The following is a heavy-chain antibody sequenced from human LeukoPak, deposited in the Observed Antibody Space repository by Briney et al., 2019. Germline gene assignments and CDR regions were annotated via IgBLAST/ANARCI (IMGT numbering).Heavy chain of an antibody. CDR2: ISGSGGST. CDR1: GFTFSSYA. J-gene: IGHJ3*02. D-gene: IGHD2-21*02. V-gene: IGHV3-23*01. Sequence: GGSLRLSCAASGFTFSSYAMSWVRQAPGKGLEWVSAISGSGGSTYYADSVKGRFTISRDNSKNTLYLQMNSLRAEDTAVYYCAKARKIVVVTAIFAFDIWGQGTMVTVSS. CDR3: AKARKIVVVTAIFAFDI.